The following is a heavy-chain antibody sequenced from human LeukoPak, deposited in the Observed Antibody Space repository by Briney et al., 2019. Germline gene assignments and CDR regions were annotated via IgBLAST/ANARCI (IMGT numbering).Heavy chain of an antibody. Sequence: GGSLRLSCAASGFTFSSYAMHWVRQAPGKGLEWVAVISYDGSNKYYADSVEGRFTISRDNSKNTLYLQMNSLRAEDTAVYYCARDRRDYWGQGTLVTVSS. CDR2: ISYDGSNK. CDR3: ARDRRDY. CDR1: GFTFSSYA. V-gene: IGHV3-30-3*01. J-gene: IGHJ4*02.